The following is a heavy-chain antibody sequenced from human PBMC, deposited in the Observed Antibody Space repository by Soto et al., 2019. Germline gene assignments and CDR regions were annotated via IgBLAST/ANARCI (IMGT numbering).Heavy chain of an antibody. CDR2: FDPEDGET. Sequence: EASVKVCCKVSGYTLTELSMHWVRQAPGKGLEWMGGFDPEDGETIYAQKFQGRVTMTEGTSTDTAYMELSSLRSEDTAVYYCATFYHYYDSSGYSTIDYWGQGTLVTVSS. J-gene: IGHJ4*02. CDR1: GYTLTELS. D-gene: IGHD3-22*01. CDR3: ATFYHYYDSSGYSTIDY. V-gene: IGHV1-24*01.